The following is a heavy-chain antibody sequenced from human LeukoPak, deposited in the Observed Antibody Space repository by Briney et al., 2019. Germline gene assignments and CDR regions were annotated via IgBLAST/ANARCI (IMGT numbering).Heavy chain of an antibody. CDR1: GGSISGYY. J-gene: IGHJ4*02. D-gene: IGHD3-22*01. Sequence: SETLSLTCTVSGGSISGYYWSWIRQPAGKGLEWIGRIYTTGSTNYNPSLKSRVTMSVVTSKNQFSLKLSSVTAADTAVYYCARDAYDNSFYYSWGQGALVTVSS. CDR2: IYTTGST. CDR3: ARDAYDNSFYYS. V-gene: IGHV4-4*07.